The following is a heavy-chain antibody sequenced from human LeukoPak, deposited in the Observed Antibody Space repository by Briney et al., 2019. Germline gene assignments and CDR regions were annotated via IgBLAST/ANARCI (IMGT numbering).Heavy chain of an antibody. Sequence: EPSETLSLTCTVSGGAITSGGYSWNWIRQPPGKGLEWIGCIYDRGPAYYNPSLKSRVTISVDTSKNQFSLKLSSVTAADTAVYYCARDIGVEGSAFDIWGQGTMVTVSS. V-gene: IGHV4-30-2*01. CDR1: GGAITSGGYS. CDR3: ARDIGVEGSAFDI. CDR2: IYDRGPA. J-gene: IGHJ3*02.